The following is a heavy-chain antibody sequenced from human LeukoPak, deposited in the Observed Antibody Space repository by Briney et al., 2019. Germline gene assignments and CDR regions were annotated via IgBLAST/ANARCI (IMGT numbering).Heavy chain of an antibody. Sequence: GGSLRLSCAASGFTVSSNYMSWVRQAPGKGLEWVSVIYSGGSTYYADSVKGRFTISRDNAKNSLYLQMNSLRAEDTAVYYCARDRPQWELYAGWFDPWGQGTLVTVSS. D-gene: IGHD1-26*01. CDR2: IYSGGST. CDR3: ARDRPQWELYAGWFDP. J-gene: IGHJ5*02. V-gene: IGHV3-53*01. CDR1: GFTVSSNY.